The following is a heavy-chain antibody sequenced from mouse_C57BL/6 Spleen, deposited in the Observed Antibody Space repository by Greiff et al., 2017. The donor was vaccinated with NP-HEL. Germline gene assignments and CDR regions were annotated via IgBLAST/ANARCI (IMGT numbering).Heavy chain of an antibody. CDR3: ARYITTVVGAMDY. Sequence: QVQLQQPGTELVKPGASVKLSCKASGYTFTSYWMHWVKQRPGKGLEWIGNINPSNGGTNYNEKFKSKATLTVDKSSSTAYMQLSSLTSEDSAVYYCARYITTVVGAMDYWGQGTSVTVSS. CDR1: GYTFTSYW. CDR2: INPSNGGT. V-gene: IGHV1-53*01. D-gene: IGHD1-1*01. J-gene: IGHJ4*01.